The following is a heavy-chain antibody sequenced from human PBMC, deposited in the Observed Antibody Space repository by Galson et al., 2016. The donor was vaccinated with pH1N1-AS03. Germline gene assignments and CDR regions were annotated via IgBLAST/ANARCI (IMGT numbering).Heavy chain of an antibody. CDR2: IIPILGIT. Sequence: SVKVSCKASGGTFSSDAISWVRQAPGQGLEWMGRIIPILGITDYAQKFQGRVTITGDKSTSTAYMELSSLRSEDTAVYYCARDTSTTATTHFDCWGQGTLVTISS. CDR3: ARDTSTTATTHFDC. J-gene: IGHJ4*02. CDR1: GGTFSSDA. D-gene: IGHD4-17*01. V-gene: IGHV1-69*04.